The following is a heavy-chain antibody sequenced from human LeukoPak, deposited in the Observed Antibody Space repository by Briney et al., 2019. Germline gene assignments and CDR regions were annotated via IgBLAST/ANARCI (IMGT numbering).Heavy chain of an antibody. CDR1: GGSISSYY. J-gene: IGHJ3*02. D-gene: IGHD3-3*01. CDR3: ARDASDSYYDFWSGQGSAFDI. Sequence: PSETLSLTCTVSGGSISSYYWSWIRQPPGKGLEWIGYIYYSGSTNYNPSLTSRVTISVDTSKNQFSLKLSSVTAADTAVYYCARDASDSYYDFWSGQGSAFDIWGQGTMVTVSS. V-gene: IGHV4-59*01. CDR2: IYYSGST.